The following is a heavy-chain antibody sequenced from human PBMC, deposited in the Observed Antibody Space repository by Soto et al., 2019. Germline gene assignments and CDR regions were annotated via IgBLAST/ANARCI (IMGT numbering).Heavy chain of an antibody. D-gene: IGHD5-18*01. V-gene: IGHV3-30-3*01. CDR2: ISYDGSNK. CDR3: ARGVGGWTQLWP. J-gene: IGHJ5*02. Sequence: QVQLVESGGGVVQPGRSLRLSCAASGFTFSSCVMHWVRQAPGKGLEWVAVISYDGSNKYYSDSVKGRFTISRDNSKNTLYLQMNSLRAEDTAVYYCARGVGGWTQLWPWGQGTVVTVSS. CDR1: GFTFSSCV.